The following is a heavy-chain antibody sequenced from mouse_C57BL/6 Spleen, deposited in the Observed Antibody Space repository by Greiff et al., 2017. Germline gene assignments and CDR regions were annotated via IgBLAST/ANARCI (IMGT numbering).Heavy chain of an antibody. Sequence: EVQLVESGGGLVQPGGSLSLSCAASGFTFTDYYMSWVRQPPGKALEWLGFIRNKANGYTTEYSASVKGRFTISRDNSQSILYLQMNALRAEDSATYYYARWDDGSSYRYWGQGTTLTVSS. D-gene: IGHD1-1*01. CDR3: ARWDDGSSYRY. V-gene: IGHV7-3*01. J-gene: IGHJ2*01. CDR1: GFTFTDYY. CDR2: IRNKANGYTT.